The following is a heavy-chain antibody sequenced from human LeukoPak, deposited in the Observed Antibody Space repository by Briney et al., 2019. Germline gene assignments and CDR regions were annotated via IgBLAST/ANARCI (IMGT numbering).Heavy chain of an antibody. CDR2: ISSSLTTV. CDR1: GFTFGDYY. Sequence: GGSLRLSCVASGFTFGDYYLTWIRQTPGKGLEWISSISSSLTTVYYADSVKGRFTVSRDNARNSVSLQMTGLRVEDTALYYCARWGYYYDSSGYSHWGQGTLVTVSS. D-gene: IGHD3-22*01. CDR3: ARWGYYYDSSGYSH. J-gene: IGHJ4*02. V-gene: IGHV3-11*01.